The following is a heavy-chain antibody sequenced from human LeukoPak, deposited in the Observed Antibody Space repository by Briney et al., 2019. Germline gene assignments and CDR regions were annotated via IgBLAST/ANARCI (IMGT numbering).Heavy chain of an antibody. D-gene: IGHD4-17*01. J-gene: IGHJ4*02. CDR1: GGTFSSYA. CDR3: ARDGFDYGGNYFDY. CDR2: IIPILGIA. Sequence: SVKVSCKASGGTFSSYAISWVRQAPGQGLEWMGRIIPILGIANYAQKFQGRGTITADKSTSTAYMELSSLRSEDTAVYYCARDGFDYGGNYFDYWGQGTLVTVSS. V-gene: IGHV1-69*04.